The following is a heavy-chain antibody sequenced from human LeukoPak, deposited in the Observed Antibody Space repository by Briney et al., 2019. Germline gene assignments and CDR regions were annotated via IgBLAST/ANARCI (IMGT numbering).Heavy chain of an antibody. J-gene: IGHJ4*02. D-gene: IGHD1-26*01. CDR1: GGTFSSYS. Sequence: GASVKVSCKASGGTFSSYSNSWLRQPPAQGLEWMGMIVPILGIANYAQKFQGRVTITADKSTSTAYMELSSLRSEDTAVYYCARNGDREQPYYFDYWGQGALVTVSS. CDR2: IVPILGIA. V-gene: IGHV1-69*02. CDR3: ARNGDREQPYYFDY.